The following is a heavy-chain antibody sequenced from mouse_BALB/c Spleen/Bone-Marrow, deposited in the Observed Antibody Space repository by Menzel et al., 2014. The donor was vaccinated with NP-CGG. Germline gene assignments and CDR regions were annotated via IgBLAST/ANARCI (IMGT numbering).Heavy chain of an antibody. CDR1: GFTFSDFY. D-gene: IGHD2-10*02. CDR3: ARDVGYGNYFVY. CDR2: SRNKAKYYTT. J-gene: IGHJ3*01. Sequence: VQLKDSGGGLVQPGDSLRLSCATSGFTFSDFYMEWVRQPPGRRLEWIAASRNKAKYYTTEYSASVKGRFIVSRDTSQSVLYLQVNALRAEDTAIYYCARDVGYGNYFVYWGQGTLVTVSA. V-gene: IGHV7-1*02.